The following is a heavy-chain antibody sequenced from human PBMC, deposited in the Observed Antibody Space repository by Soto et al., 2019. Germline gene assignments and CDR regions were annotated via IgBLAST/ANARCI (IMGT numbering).Heavy chain of an antibody. V-gene: IGHV3-23*01. CDR2: ISGSGGST. CDR1: GFTFSIYA. D-gene: IGHD6-19*01. CDR3: AKGGRQWLVTSDFNY. J-gene: IGHJ4*02. Sequence: GGSLRLSCAASGFTFSIYAMSWVRQAPGKGLEWVSSISGSGGSTYNADSVKGRFTISRDSSKNTVSLEMTSLRAEDTAVYYCAKGGRQWLVTSDFNYWGQGALVTVSS.